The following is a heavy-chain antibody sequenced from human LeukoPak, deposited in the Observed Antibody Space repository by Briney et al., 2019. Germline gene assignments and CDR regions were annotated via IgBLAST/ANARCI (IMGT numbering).Heavy chain of an antibody. Sequence: SETLSLTCTVSGGSISSYYWSWVRQPPGKGLEWIGYISHSGSTKYTPSLKSRVTMSIDTSKNQFSLNLYSVTAADTAVYYCARTGSTVTMLYPFDHWGQGTLVTVSS. D-gene: IGHD4-17*01. CDR2: ISHSGST. CDR1: GGSISSYY. J-gene: IGHJ4*02. V-gene: IGHV4-59*01. CDR3: ARTGSTVTMLYPFDH.